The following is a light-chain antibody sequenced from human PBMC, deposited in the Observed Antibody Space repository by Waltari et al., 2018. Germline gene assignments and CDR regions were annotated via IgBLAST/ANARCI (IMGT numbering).Light chain of an antibody. CDR3: QQSYGMPYT. J-gene: IGKJ2*01. V-gene: IGKV1-39*01. CDR2: AGS. CDR1: QTIARY. Sequence: DIQVTQSPSSLTASVGDTVTITCRASQTIARYLNWYHQKSGTAPRLLIYAGSTLQGGLPSRFSGAGTGTDFSLKISNLQPEDGGTYFCQQSYGMPYTFGQGTKLEI.